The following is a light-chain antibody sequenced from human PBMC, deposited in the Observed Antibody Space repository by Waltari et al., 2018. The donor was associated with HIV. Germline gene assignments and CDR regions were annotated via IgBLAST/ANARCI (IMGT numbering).Light chain of an antibody. J-gene: IGLJ2*01. CDR3: SAYTSSSTPVV. Sequence: QSALTQPASVSGSPGQSITISCTGTSSDVGGYNYVSWYHQHPGKAPKLMIYEVSNRPSGVSNRFSGSKSGNTASLTSSGLQAEDEADYYCSAYTSSSTPVVFGGGTKLTVL. CDR2: EVS. CDR1: SSDVGGYNY. V-gene: IGLV2-14*01.